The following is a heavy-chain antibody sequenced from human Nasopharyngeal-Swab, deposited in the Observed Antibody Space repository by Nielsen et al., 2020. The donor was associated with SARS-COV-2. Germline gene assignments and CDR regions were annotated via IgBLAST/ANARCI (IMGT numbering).Heavy chain of an antibody. CDR3: ASLDYYDSSGSGSNFDY. Sequence: SETLSLTCTVSGGSISSYYWSWIRQPPGKGLEWIGYIYYSGSTNYNPSLKSRVTISVDTSKNQFSLKLSSVTAADTAVYYCASLDYYDSSGSGSNFDYWGQGTLVTVSS. D-gene: IGHD3-22*01. CDR1: GGSISSYY. V-gene: IGHV4-59*01. J-gene: IGHJ4*02. CDR2: IYYSGST.